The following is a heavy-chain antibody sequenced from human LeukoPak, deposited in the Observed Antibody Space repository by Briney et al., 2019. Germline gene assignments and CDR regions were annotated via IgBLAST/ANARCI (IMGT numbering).Heavy chain of an antibody. D-gene: IGHD6-13*01. CDR3: ARVLGYSSSWYPDY. V-gene: IGHV4-34*01. J-gene: IGHJ4*02. CDR2: INHSGST. CDR1: GGSFSGYY. Sequence: SETLSLTCAVYGGSFSGYYWSWIRQPPGKGLEWIGEINHSGSTNYNPSLKSQVTISVDTSKNQFSLKLSSVTAADTAAYYCARVLGYSSSWYPDYWGQGTLVTVSS.